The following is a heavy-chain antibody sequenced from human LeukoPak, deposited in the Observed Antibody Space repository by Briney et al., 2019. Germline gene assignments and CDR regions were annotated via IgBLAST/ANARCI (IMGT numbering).Heavy chain of an antibody. J-gene: IGHJ5*02. CDR3: ASMTPPLYYDFWSGYQP. V-gene: IGHV4-59*01. CDR2: IYYSGST. D-gene: IGHD3-3*01. CDR1: GGSISSYY. Sequence: SETLSLTSTVPGGSISSYYWSWIRQRPGKGLEWIGYIYYSGSTNYNPSLKSRVTISVDTSKNQFSLKLTSVTAADTAVYYCASMTPPLYYDFWSGYQPWGQGTLVTVSS.